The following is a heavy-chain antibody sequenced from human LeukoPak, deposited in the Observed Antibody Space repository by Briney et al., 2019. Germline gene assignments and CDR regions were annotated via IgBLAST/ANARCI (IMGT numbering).Heavy chain of an antibody. CDR3: ARGRARDGSYPWLDS. V-gene: IGHV4-59*01. CDR1: GDSIGSDY. CDR2: IYYSGST. D-gene: IGHD3-16*02. J-gene: IGHJ5*01. Sequence: PSETLSLTCSVSGDSIGSDYWTWIRQSPGKGLEWIGYIYYSGSTNYSPSLKSRVTISVDTSNNQFSLQLRSVTAADTAIYYCARGRARDGSYPWLDSWGQGTLVTVSS.